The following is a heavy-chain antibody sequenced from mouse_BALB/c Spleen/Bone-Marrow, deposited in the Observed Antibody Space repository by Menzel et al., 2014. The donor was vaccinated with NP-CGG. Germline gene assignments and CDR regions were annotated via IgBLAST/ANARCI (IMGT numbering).Heavy chain of an antibody. D-gene: IGHD1-1*01. CDR3: ARRYGSLWYFDV. V-gene: IGHV1-7*01. CDR1: GYTFXDYW. Sequence: QVQLQHSGAELAKPGASVKMSCKASGYTFXDYWMHWVKQRPGQGLEWIGYINPSSGYTEYNQKFKDKATLTADKSSSTAYMQLNILTSEDSAVYYCARRYGSLWYFDVWGAGTTVTVSS. CDR2: INPSSGYT. J-gene: IGHJ1*01.